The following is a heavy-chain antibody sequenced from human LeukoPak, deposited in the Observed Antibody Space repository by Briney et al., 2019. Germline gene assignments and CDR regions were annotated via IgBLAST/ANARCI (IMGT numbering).Heavy chain of an antibody. D-gene: IGHD6-19*01. CDR3: ARQSSSGCFDY. CDR2: INSYGSST. V-gene: IGHV3-74*01. Sequence: GGSLRLSCAASGFTFSSYCIHWVCQAPGKGLVLVSRINSYGSSTSYADSVKGRFTISRDNAKNTLYLQMNSLRVEDTAVYYCARQSSSGCFDYWGQGTLVTVSS. CDR1: GFTFSSYC. J-gene: IGHJ4*02.